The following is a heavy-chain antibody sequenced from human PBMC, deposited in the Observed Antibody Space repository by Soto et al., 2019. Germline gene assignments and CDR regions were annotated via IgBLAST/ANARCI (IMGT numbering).Heavy chain of an antibody. Sequence: QVQLVQSGAEVKKPRSSVKVSCKASGGTFSSYAISWVRQAPGQGLEWMGGIIPIFGTANYAQKIQGRVTITADESSSTAYMELSSLRSEDTAMYYCAREKNGGSGQLWPTVVYYYYRMDVWGQGTTVTVSS. CDR3: AREKNGGSGQLWPTVVYYYYRMDV. CDR1: GGTFSSYA. J-gene: IGHJ6*02. V-gene: IGHV1-69*01. CDR2: IIPIFGTA. D-gene: IGHD5-18*01.